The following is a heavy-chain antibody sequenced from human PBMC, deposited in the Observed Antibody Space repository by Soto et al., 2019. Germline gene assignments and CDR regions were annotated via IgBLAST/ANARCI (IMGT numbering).Heavy chain of an antibody. Sequence: PSETLSLTCAVYGGSFSGYYRSWIRQPPGKGLEWIGEINHSGSTNYNPSLKSRVTFSLDTSKSQFSLHLLSVTAADTAVYYCARSPLTYDYVRQTWSEVGDSFDIWGRGTLVTVSS. CDR2: INHSGST. CDR3: ARSPLTYDYVRQTWSEVGDSFDI. J-gene: IGHJ3*02. CDR1: GGSFSGYY. V-gene: IGHV4-34*01. D-gene: IGHD3-16*01.